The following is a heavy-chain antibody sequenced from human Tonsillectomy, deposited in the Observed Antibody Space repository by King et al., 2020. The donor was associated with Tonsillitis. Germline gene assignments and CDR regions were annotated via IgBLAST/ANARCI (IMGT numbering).Heavy chain of an antibody. V-gene: IGHV3-15*01. CDR1: GFTFNNFF. Sequence: QLVQSGGGLVKPGESLRLSCAASGFTFNNFFMIWVRQAPGKGLEWVGRIKTEAHGGTTDYATAVKGRFSISRDDSKNTLYLQMNSVNTEDTAVYFCAAGGSELGDYWGQGTLVTVSS. CDR2: IKTEAHGGTT. J-gene: IGHJ4*02. D-gene: IGHD6-25*01. CDR3: AAGGSELGDY.